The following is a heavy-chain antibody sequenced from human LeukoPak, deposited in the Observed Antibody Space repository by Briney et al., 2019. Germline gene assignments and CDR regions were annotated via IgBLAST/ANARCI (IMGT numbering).Heavy chain of an antibody. V-gene: IGHV4-59*08. CDR2: IHYSGNT. Sequence: PSETLSLTCTVSGGSISGYYWSWVRQPPGRGLEWIGWIHYSGNTNYNPSLKSRVTLLVDTSKNQFSLRVTSVTAADTAVYYCARRLRFLEWLSPRDDAFDIWGQGTMVTVSS. D-gene: IGHD3-3*01. J-gene: IGHJ3*02. CDR1: GGSISGYY. CDR3: ARRLRFLEWLSPRDDAFDI.